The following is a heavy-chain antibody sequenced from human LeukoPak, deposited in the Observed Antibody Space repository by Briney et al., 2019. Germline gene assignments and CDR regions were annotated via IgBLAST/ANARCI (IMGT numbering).Heavy chain of an antibody. V-gene: IGHV3-33*06. CDR3: AKPMITFGGVIVMWAFDY. J-gene: IGHJ4*02. CDR1: GFTFSSYG. CDR2: IWYDGSNK. Sequence: PGGSLRLSCAASGFTFSSYGMHWVRQAPGKGLEWVAVIWYDGSNKYYADSVKGRFTISRDNSKNTLYLQMNSLRAEDTAVYYCAKPMITFGGVIVMWAFDYWGQGTLVTVSS. D-gene: IGHD3-16*02.